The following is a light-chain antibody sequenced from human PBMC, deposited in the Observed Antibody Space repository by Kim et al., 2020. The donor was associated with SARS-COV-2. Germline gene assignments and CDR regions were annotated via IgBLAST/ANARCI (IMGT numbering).Light chain of an antibody. V-gene: IGLV2-23*02. CDR2: EVS. J-gene: IGLJ2*01. Sequence: QSALTQPASVSGSPGQSITISCTGTSSDVGSYSLVSWYQHHPGKAPKLLIYEVSKRPSGVANRFSASKSGNTASLTISGLQAEDEADYYCCSYAGASTLFGGGTQLTVL. CDR1: SSDVGSYSL. CDR3: CSYAGASTL.